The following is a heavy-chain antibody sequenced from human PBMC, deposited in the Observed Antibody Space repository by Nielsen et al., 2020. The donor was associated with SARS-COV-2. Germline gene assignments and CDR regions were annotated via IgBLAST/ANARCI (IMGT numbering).Heavy chain of an antibody. Sequence: GESLKISCAASGFTFSIYSMNWVRQAPGKGLEWVSFINTSSNTKNYADSVKGRFTVSRDNATNSLYLQINTLRAEDTAVYYCSRDHQEYAASPYYFDFWGQGTLVTVYS. CDR2: INTSSNTK. D-gene: IGHD2/OR15-2a*01. CDR1: GFTFSIYS. CDR3: SRDHQEYAASPYYFDF. V-gene: IGHV3-48*01. J-gene: IGHJ4*02.